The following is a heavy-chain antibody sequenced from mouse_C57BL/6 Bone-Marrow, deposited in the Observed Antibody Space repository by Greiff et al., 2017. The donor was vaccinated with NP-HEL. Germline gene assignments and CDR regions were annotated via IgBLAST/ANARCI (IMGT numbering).Heavy chain of an antibody. V-gene: IGHV2-2*01. D-gene: IGHD4-1*01. CDR1: GFSLTSYG. CDR3: ARNWDEGYYFDY. Sequence: VKLQESGPGLVQPSQSLSITCTVSGFSLTSYGVHWVRQSPGKGLEWLGVIWSGGSTDYNAAFISRLSISKDNSKSQVFFKMNSLQADDTAIYYCARNWDEGYYFDYWGQGTTLTVSS. J-gene: IGHJ2*01. CDR2: IWSGGST.